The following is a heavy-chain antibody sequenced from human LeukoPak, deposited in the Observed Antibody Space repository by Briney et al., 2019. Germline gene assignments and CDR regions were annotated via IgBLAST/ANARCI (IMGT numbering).Heavy chain of an antibody. CDR1: GYTFTSYG. V-gene: IGHV1-18*01. Sequence: ASVKVSCKASGYTFTSYGISWVRQAPGQGLEWMGWISACNGNTNYAQKLQGRVTMTTDTSTSTAYMELRSLRSDDTAVYYCARDQCSSTSCYDYYGMDVWGQGTTVTVSS. CDR3: ARDQCSSTSCYDYYGMDV. D-gene: IGHD2-2*01. CDR2: ISACNGNT. J-gene: IGHJ6*02.